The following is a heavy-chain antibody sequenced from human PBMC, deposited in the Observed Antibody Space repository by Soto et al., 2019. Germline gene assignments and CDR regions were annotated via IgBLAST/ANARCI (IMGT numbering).Heavy chain of an antibody. V-gene: IGHV3-23*01. CDR3: ARVSVVGATAAWWFDP. J-gene: IGHJ5*02. D-gene: IGHD1-26*01. CDR1: GFTFSSYA. CDR2: ITRSGTT. Sequence: GGSLRLSCAASGFTFSSYAMSWVRQAPGKGLEWVSTITRSGTTPYADSVRGRFTISRDNSKNTLYLRMNSLRAEDTAVYYCARVSVVGATAAWWFDPWGQGTLVTVSS.